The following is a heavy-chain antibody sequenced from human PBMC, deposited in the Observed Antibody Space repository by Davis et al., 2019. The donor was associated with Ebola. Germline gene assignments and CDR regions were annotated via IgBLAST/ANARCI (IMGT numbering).Heavy chain of an antibody. Sequence: GESLKISCAASGFTVSSNHMSWVRQAPGKGLEWVSVIYDQSTAYADAVKGRFTISRDNAKNSLYLQMNSLRDEDTAVYYCARDAATGTYYYYGMDVWGQGTAVTVS. J-gene: IGHJ6*02. D-gene: IGHD1-1*01. V-gene: IGHV3-66*01. CDR3: ARDAATGTYYYYGMDV. CDR2: IYDQST. CDR1: GFTVSSNH.